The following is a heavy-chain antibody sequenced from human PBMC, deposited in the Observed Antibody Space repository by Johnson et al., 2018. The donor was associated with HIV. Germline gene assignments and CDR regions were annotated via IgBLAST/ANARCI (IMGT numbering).Heavy chain of an antibody. J-gene: IGHJ3*02. V-gene: IGHV3-7*05. CDR2: IKQHGSEK. Sequence: VQLVESGGGLVQPGGSLRLSCAASGFTFRSYWMSWVRQAPGKGLEWVANIKQHGSEKYYVDSVKGRFTISRDNAKNSVYLQMNSLRAEDTAVYYCARGTLAAFDIWGQGTMVTVSS. CDR1: GFTFRSYW. CDR3: ARGTLAAFDI. D-gene: IGHD2-2*01.